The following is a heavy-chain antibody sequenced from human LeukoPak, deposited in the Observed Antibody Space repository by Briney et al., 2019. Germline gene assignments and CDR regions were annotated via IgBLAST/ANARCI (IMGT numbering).Heavy chain of an antibody. CDR2: ISYDGSNK. V-gene: IGHV3-30-3*01. J-gene: IGHJ4*02. CDR1: GFTFSSYA. Sequence: PGGSLRLSCAASGFTFSSYAMHWVRQAPGKGLEWMAVISYDGSNKYYADSVKGRFTISRDNSKNTLYLQMNSLRAEDTAVYYCAREQALEAYYGDYVPAFDYWGQGTLVTVSS. CDR3: AREQALEAYYGDYVPAFDY. D-gene: IGHD4-17*01.